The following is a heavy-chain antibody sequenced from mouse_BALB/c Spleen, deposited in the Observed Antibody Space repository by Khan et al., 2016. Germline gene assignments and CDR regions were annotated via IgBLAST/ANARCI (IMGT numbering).Heavy chain of an antibody. CDR1: GYTFTNYG. J-gene: IGHJ3*01. D-gene: IGHD1-1*01. CDR3: AEDYYGSNWFAY. V-gene: IGHV9-3*02. CDR2: INTNTGEP. Sequence: QIQLVQSGPELKKPGETVKISCKASGYTFTNYGMNWVKQAPGKGLKWMGWINTNTGEPTYAEEFKGHFVFSLETSASTAYLHINNLKNEDTATYFCAEDYYGSNWFAYWGQGTLVTVS.